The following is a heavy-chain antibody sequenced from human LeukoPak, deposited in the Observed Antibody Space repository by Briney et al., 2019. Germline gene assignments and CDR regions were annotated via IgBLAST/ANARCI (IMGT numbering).Heavy chain of an antibody. J-gene: IGHJ6*02. CDR2: IIPILGIA. CDR3: AKDGDYGYYYGMDV. V-gene: IGHV1-69*04. CDR1: GGTFSSYA. D-gene: IGHD4-17*01. Sequence: SVKVSCKASGGTFSSYAISWVRQAPGQGLEWMGRIIPILGIANYAQKFQGRVTITADKSTSTAYMELSSLRSEDAAVYYCAKDGDYGYYYGMDVWGQGTTVTVSS.